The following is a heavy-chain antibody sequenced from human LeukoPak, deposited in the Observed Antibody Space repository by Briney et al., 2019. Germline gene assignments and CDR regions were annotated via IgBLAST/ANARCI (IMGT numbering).Heavy chain of an antibody. CDR3: ARGGLAYYDSSGYYSP. J-gene: IGHJ5*02. Sequence: SVKVSCKASGYTFTGYYMHWVRQAPGQGLEWMGGIIPIFGTANYAQKFQGRVTITADESTSTAYMELSSLRSEDTAVYYCARGGLAYYDSSGYYSPWGQGTLVTVSS. CDR2: IIPIFGTA. V-gene: IGHV1-69*13. D-gene: IGHD3-22*01. CDR1: GYTFTGYY.